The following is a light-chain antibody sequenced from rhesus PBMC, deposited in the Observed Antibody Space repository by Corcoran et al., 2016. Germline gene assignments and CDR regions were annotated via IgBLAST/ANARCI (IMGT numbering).Light chain of an antibody. CDR1: SSDIGRYDF. V-gene: IGLV2-11*01. CDR2: KVN. J-gene: IGLJ1*01. CDR3: SSYEASDSFI. Sequence: QSAPIQSPSVSGSLGQSVTISCTGTSSDIGRYDFVSWYRQRPGTTTKLMMYKVNVRPSGVSDRFSDSKSGSTASLTISGLQAEDEADYYCSSYEASDSFIFGAGTRLTVL.